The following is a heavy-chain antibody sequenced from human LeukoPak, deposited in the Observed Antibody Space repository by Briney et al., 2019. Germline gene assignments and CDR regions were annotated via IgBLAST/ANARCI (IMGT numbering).Heavy chain of an antibody. D-gene: IGHD1-1*01. CDR3: AKVSIQTYFGY. CDR2: ISYDGSNK. V-gene: IGHV3-30*18. J-gene: IGHJ4*02. Sequence: GRSLRLSCAASGFTFSSYGMHWVRQAPGKGLEWVAVISYDGSNKYYADSVKGRFTISRDNSKNTLYLQMNSLRAEDTAVYYCAKVSIQTYFGYWGQGTLVTVSS. CDR1: GFTFSSYG.